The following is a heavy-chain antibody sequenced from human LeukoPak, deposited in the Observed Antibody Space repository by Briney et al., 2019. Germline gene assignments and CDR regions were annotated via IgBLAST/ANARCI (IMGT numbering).Heavy chain of an antibody. J-gene: IGHJ4*02. CDR2: MSFDGSNK. CDR3: ARETDYYFDY. CDR1: GFTFDSYG. Sequence: GGSLRLSCAASGFTFDSYGMHWVRQAPGKGLEWVAAMSFDGSNKYYADSVKGRITISRDNSKNTLYLQMNSLRAEDTAVYYCARETDYYFDYWGQGTLVTVSS. V-gene: IGHV3-30*03. D-gene: IGHD1-1*01.